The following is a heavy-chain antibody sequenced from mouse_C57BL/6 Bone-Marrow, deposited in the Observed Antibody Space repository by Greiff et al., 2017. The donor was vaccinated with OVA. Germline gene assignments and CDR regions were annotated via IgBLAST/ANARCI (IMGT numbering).Heavy chain of an antibody. V-gene: IGHV1-42*01. CDR1: GYSFTGYY. CDR3: ARAGAIVHYYAMDY. J-gene: IGHJ4*01. D-gene: IGHD2-5*01. CDR2: INPSTGGT. Sequence: EVQLQESGPELVKPGASVKISCKASGYSFTGYYMNWVKQSPEKSLEWIGEINPSTGGTTYNQKFKAKATLTVDTSSSTAYMQLKSLTSEDSAVYYCARAGAIVHYYAMDYWGQGTSVTVSS.